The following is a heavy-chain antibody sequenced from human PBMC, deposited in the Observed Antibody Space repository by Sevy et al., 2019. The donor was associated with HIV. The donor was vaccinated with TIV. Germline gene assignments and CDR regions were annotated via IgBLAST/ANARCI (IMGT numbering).Heavy chain of an antibody. Sequence: GGYLRLSCAVSGVTFSDYAMSWVRQAPGKGLEWVSFISGFGDKTYYADSVRGRFTISRDNSKNTLHLQMNSLRAEDTAVYYCAKAGGINWIYYYYGMDVWGQGTTVTVSS. D-gene: IGHD1-1*01. CDR2: ISGFGDKT. J-gene: IGHJ6*02. CDR1: GVTFSDYA. CDR3: AKAGGINWIYYYYGMDV. V-gene: IGHV3-23*01.